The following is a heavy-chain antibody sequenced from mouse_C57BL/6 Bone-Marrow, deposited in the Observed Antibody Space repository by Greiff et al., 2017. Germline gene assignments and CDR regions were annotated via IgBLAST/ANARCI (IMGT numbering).Heavy chain of an antibody. CDR1: GYTFTSYW. D-gene: IGHD1-1*01. J-gene: IGHJ1*03. CDR3: ASAHYYCSSYWYFDV. CDR2: IDPNSGGT. V-gene: IGHV1-72*01. Sequence: VKLQQPGAELVKPGASVKMSCKASGYTFTSYWMHWVKQRPGRGLEWIGRIDPNSGGTKYNEKFKSKATLTVDKPSSTAYMQLSSLTSEYAAVYYCASAHYYCSSYWYFDVWGTGTTVTVTS.